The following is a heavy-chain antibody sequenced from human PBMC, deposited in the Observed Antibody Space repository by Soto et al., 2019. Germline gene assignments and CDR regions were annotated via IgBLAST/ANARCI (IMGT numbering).Heavy chain of an antibody. J-gene: IGHJ5*02. CDR1: DYTFTCYG. Sequence: ASVTVSCKASDYTFTCYGISWLRQATQQGLEWMGWISAYNGNTNYAQKLQGRVTMTTDTSTSTAYMELRSLRSDDTAVYFCAMRGDVSGSYYSFFDPWGQGILVTVSS. V-gene: IGHV1-18*01. D-gene: IGHD3-10*01. CDR2: ISAYNGNT. CDR3: AMRGDVSGSYYSFFDP.